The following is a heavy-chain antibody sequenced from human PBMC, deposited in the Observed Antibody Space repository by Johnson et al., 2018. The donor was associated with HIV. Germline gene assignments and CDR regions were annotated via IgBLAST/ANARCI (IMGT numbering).Heavy chain of an antibody. V-gene: IGHV3-7*01. CDR1: GFTFSSFG. D-gene: IGHD3-22*01. Sequence: VQLVESGGGVVQPGRSLRLSCAASGFTFSSFGMHWVRQAPGKGLEWVANIKQDGSEKYYVDSVKGRFTISRDNAKNSLYLQMNSLRAEDTAVYYCARDRCGYYDSRGSYVFDIRGQGTMVTVSS. CDR3: ARDRCGYYDSRGSYVFDI. CDR2: IKQDGSEK. J-gene: IGHJ3*02.